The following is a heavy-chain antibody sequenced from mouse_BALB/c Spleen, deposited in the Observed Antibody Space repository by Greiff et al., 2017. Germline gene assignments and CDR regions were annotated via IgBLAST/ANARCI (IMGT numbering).Heavy chain of an antibody. J-gene: IGHJ1*01. Sequence: EVKLQESGPSLVKPSQTLSLTCSVTGDSITSGYWNWIRKFPGNKLEYMGYISYSGSTYYNPSLKSRISITRDTSKNQYYLQLNSVTTEDTATYYCARYGYYGSSWYFDVWGAGTTVTVSS. CDR1: GDSITSGY. V-gene: IGHV3-8*02. CDR2: ISYSGST. CDR3: ARYGYYGSSWYFDV. D-gene: IGHD1-1*01.